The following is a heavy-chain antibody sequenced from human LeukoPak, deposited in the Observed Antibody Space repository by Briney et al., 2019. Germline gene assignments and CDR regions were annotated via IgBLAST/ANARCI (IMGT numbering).Heavy chain of an antibody. Sequence: PSETLSLTCTVSGGSISSGSYYWSWIRQPAGKGLEWIGRIYTSGSTNYNPSLKSRVTISVDTSKNQFSLKLSSVTAADTAVYYCAREPKYSNYVDYWGQGTLVTVSS. D-gene: IGHD4-11*01. J-gene: IGHJ4*02. CDR2: IYTSGST. V-gene: IGHV4-61*02. CDR1: GGSISSGSYY. CDR3: AREPKYSNYVDY.